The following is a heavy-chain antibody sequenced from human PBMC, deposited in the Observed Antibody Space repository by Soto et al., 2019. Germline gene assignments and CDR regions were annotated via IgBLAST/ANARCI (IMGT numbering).Heavy chain of an antibody. V-gene: IGHV3-48*03. CDR3: ARVGRPVRQYGSGEFIDY. Sequence: VQLVESGGGLVQPGGSLRISCAASGFTFSSYEMTWVRQAPGKGLEWFSYISYSGTITHYADSVKGRFNISRDNAKNSLYLQIHSLRADDTAVYYCARVGRPVRQYGSGEFIDYWGQGTLVTVSS. CDR2: ISYSGTIT. J-gene: IGHJ4*02. CDR1: GFTFSSYE. D-gene: IGHD3-10*01.